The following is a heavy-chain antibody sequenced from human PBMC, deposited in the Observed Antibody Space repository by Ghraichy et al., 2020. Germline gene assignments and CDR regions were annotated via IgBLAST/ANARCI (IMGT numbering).Heavy chain of an antibody. Sequence: SLRLSCAASGFTFDDYAMHWVRQAPGKGLEWVSGISWNSGSIGYADSVKGRFTISRDNAKNSLYLQMNSLRAEDTALYYCAKDIRGRYCSGGSCTRIYYYYGMDVWGQGTTVTVSS. CDR3: AKDIRGRYCSGGSCTRIYYYYGMDV. V-gene: IGHV3-9*01. CDR1: GFTFDDYA. CDR2: ISWNSGSI. J-gene: IGHJ6*02. D-gene: IGHD2-15*01.